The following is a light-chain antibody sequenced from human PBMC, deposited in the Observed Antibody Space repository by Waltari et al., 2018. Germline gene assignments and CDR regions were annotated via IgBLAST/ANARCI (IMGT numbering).Light chain of an antibody. CDR1: SLRASY. CDR3: SSRDSSDSHVL. J-gene: IGLJ2*01. Sequence: SSELTQDPAVSVALGQTVRITCQGASLRASYASWYQQKSGQAPILVLFGKNKRPSGIPDRFAGYNTETTTSLTITGAQAEDEADYYCSSRDSSDSHVLFAGGTKLTVL. V-gene: IGLV3-19*01. CDR2: GKN.